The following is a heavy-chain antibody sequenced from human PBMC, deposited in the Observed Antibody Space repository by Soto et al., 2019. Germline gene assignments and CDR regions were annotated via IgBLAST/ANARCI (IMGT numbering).Heavy chain of an antibody. CDR3: ARVVGALGHWFDP. Sequence: QVQLEQSGAEVKKPGASVKVSCKASGYTFTSYGISWVRQAPGQGLEWMGRISAYNGNTNYAQKLQGRVTMTTDTPTSTAYMELRSLRSHDTAVYYCARVVGALGHWFDPWGQGTLVTVSS. J-gene: IGHJ5*02. CDR1: GYTFTSYG. CDR2: ISAYNGNT. V-gene: IGHV1-18*01. D-gene: IGHD1-26*01.